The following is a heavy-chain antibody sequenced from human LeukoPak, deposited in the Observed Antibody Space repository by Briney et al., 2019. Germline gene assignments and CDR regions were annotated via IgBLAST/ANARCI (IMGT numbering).Heavy chain of an antibody. CDR2: ISVDGSAT. CDR1: GFTFYNYA. Sequence: GGSLRLSCAASGFTFYNYAMNWLRQTPDRGLFWVAAISVDGSATNYADSVKGRFTISRDNSKNTLYLQMNNLRPDDTDVYYCARDFGYWGQGTLVTVSS. CDR3: ARDFGY. V-gene: IGHV3-30*04. J-gene: IGHJ4*02.